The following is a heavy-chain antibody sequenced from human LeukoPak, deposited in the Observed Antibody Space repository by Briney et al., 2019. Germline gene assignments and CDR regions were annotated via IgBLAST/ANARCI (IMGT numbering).Heavy chain of an antibody. CDR3: AQPSWDSSSSGFDY. CDR2: FDPEDGET. Sequence: ASVKVSCKVSGYTLTELSMHWVRQAPGRGLEWMGGFDPEDGETIYAQKFQGRVTMTEDTSTDTAYMELSSLRSEDTAVYYCAQPSWDSSSSGFDYWGQRTLVTVSS. V-gene: IGHV1-24*01. CDR1: GYTLTELS. D-gene: IGHD6-6*01. J-gene: IGHJ4*02.